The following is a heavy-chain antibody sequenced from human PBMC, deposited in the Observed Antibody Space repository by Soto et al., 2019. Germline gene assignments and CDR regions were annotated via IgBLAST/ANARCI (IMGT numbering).Heavy chain of an antibody. V-gene: IGHV4-61*03. CDR2: IFYSGSA. CDR1: GGSVNSPSYY. CDR3: AKERTAIFGVVIIPYYYGMDV. D-gene: IGHD3-3*01. J-gene: IGHJ6*02. Sequence: SETLSLTCTVSGGSVNSPSYYWSWIRQPPGKALEWIGYIFYSGSANYNPSLKSRVTISLDTSKNHFSLKLTSVAAADTAVYYCAKERTAIFGVVIIPYYYGMDVWGQGTTVTVSS.